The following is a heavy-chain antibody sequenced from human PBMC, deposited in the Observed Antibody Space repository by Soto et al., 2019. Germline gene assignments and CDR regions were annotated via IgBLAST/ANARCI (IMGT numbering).Heavy chain of an antibody. V-gene: IGHV3-30*09. CDR1: GFKYTDFA. D-gene: IGHD3-22*01. CDR3: ARRAWDSYYAIDV. J-gene: IGHJ6*02. CDR2: ISYDGSDK. Sequence: VQLVESGGGEVQPGRSLRLSCAASGFKYTDFALHWVRQAPGKGLEWVAIISYDGSDKYYADSVKGRFVISRDNPKNTLYLEMNSLRPEDTAVYFCARRAWDSYYAIDVWCQGTTVTVFS.